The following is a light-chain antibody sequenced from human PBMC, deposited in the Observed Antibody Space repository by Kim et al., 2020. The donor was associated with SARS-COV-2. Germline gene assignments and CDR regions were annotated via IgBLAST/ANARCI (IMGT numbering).Light chain of an antibody. J-gene: IGLJ2*01. CDR1: SLRTYY. CDR3: NSRDSSGNHVL. CDR2: GKD. Sequence: SSELTQDPAVSVALGQTVRITFRGDSLRTYYASWYQQKPGQAPALVIYGKDNRPSGIPDRFSGSTSGNTASLTITGAQAEDEADYYCNSRDSSGNHVLFG. V-gene: IGLV3-19*01.